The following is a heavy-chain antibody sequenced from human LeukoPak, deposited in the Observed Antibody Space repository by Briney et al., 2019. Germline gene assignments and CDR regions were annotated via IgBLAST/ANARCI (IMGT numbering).Heavy chain of an antibody. J-gene: IGHJ6*02. CDR1: GFTFSSYA. CDR3: ARVPLGDSSGWTTVTRYYYYYYGMDV. Sequence: GGSLRLSCAASGFTFSSYAMHWVRQAPGKGLEGVAVISYDGSNKYYADSVKGRFTIPRDNSKNTLYLQMNSLRAEDTAVYYCARVPLGDSSGWTTVTRYYYYYYGMDVWGQGTTVTVSS. CDR2: ISYDGSNK. D-gene: IGHD6-19*01. V-gene: IGHV3-30-3*01.